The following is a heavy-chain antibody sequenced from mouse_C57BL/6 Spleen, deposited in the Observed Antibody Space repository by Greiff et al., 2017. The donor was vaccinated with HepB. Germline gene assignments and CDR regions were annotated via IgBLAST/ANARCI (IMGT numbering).Heavy chain of an antibody. CDR2: INPNNGGT. CDR3: ARCYYGSSRYFDY. CDR1: GYTFTDYY. J-gene: IGHJ2*01. D-gene: IGHD1-1*01. V-gene: IGHV1-26*01. Sequence: EVQLQQSGPELVKPGASVKISCKASGYTFTDYYMNWVKQSHGKSLEWIGDINPNNGGTSYNQKFKGKATLTVDKSSSTAYMELRSLTSEDSAVYYCARCYYGSSRYFDYWGQGTTLTVSS.